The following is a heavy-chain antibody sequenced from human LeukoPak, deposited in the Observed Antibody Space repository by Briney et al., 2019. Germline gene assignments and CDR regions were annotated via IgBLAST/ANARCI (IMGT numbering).Heavy chain of an antibody. Sequence: ASVKVSCKASGYTFTSYAMHWVRQAPGRRLEWMGWINAGNGNTKYSQEFQGRVTITRDTSASTAYMELSSLRSEDMAVYYCARDYYGGHNLYNFDFWGQGTRVIVSS. J-gene: IGHJ4*02. D-gene: IGHD3-10*01. CDR2: INAGNGNT. V-gene: IGHV1-3*03. CDR3: ARDYYGGHNLYNFDF. CDR1: GYTFTSYA.